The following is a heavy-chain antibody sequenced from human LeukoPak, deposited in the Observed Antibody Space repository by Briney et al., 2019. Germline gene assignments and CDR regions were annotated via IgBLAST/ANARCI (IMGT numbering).Heavy chain of an antibody. J-gene: IGHJ4*02. CDR3: AKRSAYTTGWFFDL. Sequence: GGSLRLSCAASGFSFSTYAMTWVRQAPGKGLEWVSSISGSGDKTYYAESVKGRFTIPRDSSKNTLFLQMNNLRAEDTAIFYCAKRSAYTTGWFFDLWGQGTLVTVSS. V-gene: IGHV3-23*01. D-gene: IGHD6-19*01. CDR2: ISGSGDKT. CDR1: GFSFSTYA.